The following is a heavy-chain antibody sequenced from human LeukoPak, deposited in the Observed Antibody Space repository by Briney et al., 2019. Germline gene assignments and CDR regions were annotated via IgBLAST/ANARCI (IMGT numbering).Heavy chain of an antibody. V-gene: IGHV3-74*01. Sequence: GGSLRLSCAASGFTFSSYWMHWVRQAPGKGLVLVSRINSDGSSTSYADSVKGRFTISRDNAKNTLYLQMNSLRAEGTAVYYCAREGYSYGPLYFDYWGQGTLVTVSS. CDR1: GFTFSSYW. CDR3: AREGYSYGPLYFDY. CDR2: INSDGSST. J-gene: IGHJ4*02. D-gene: IGHD5-18*01.